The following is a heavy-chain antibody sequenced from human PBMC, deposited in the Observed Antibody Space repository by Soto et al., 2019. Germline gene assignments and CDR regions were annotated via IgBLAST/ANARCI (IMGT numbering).Heavy chain of an antibody. CDR3: ARDRDYSHTDANIDY. D-gene: IGHD3-16*01. Sequence: QVQLMQSGAEVRRPGTSMMISCTTSGYNFNTYGIIWVHQAPGQGLEWMGWISGYNGYTKYAQNFEDRVSLSTDPSTSTAFLELRNPRSGDTALYFSARDRDYSHTDANIDYWGQGTLVTVAS. CDR2: ISGYNGYT. CDR1: GYNFNTYG. J-gene: IGHJ4*02. V-gene: IGHV1-18*01.